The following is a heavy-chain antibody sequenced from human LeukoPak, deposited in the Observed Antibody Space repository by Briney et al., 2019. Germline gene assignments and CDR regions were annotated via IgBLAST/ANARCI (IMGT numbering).Heavy chain of an antibody. J-gene: IGHJ4*02. CDR2: IKQDGSDK. CDR3: ARDGGSGYDYERSDY. Sequence: GGSLRLSCAASGFTFSSYWMSWVRQAPGKGLEWVANIKQDGSDKYYVDSVKGRFTIASDNAKNSLYLQMNSLRAEDTAVYYCARDGGSGYDYERSDYWGQGTLVTVSS. CDR1: GFTFSSYW. D-gene: IGHD5-12*01. V-gene: IGHV3-7*01.